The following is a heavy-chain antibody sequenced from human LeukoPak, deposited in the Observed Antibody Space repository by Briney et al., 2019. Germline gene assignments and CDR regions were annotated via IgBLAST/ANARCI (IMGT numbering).Heavy chain of an antibody. D-gene: IGHD3-10*01. V-gene: IGHV4-59*12. CDR3: VRVNYYGSGSLLDY. J-gene: IGHJ4*02. CDR2: IYYSGST. Sequence: QSSETLSLTCTVSGGSISSYYWSWIRQPPGKGLEWIGYIYYSGSTNYNPSLKSRVTISVDTSKNQFSLKLSSVTAADTAVYYCVRVNYYGSGSLLDYWGQGTLVTVSS. CDR1: GGSISSYY.